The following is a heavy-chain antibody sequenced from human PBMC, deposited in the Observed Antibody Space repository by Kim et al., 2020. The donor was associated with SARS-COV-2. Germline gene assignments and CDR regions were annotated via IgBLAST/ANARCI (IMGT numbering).Heavy chain of an antibody. V-gene: IGHV3-9*01. J-gene: IGHJ5*02. D-gene: IGHD6-25*01. CDR3: AKDRGSSSVGWFDP. Sequence: GGSLRLSCAASGFTFDDYAMHWVRQAPGKGLEWVSGISWNSGSIGYADSVKGRFTISRDNAKNSLYLQMNSLRAEDTALYYCAKDRGSSSVGWFDPWGQG. CDR1: GFTFDDYA. CDR2: ISWNSGSI.